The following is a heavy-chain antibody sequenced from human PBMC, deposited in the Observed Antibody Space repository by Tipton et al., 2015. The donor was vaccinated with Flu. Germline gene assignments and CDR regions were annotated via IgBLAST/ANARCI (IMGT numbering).Heavy chain of an antibody. D-gene: IGHD6-19*01. Sequence: TLSLTCTVSGGSISSSSYYWGWIRQPPGKGLEWIGSIYYSGSTYYNPSLKSRVTISVDTPKNQFSLKLSSVTAADTAVYYCARGLRDGSGWYYFHYFDYWGQGTLVTVSS. CDR3: ARGLRDGSGWYYFHYFDY. V-gene: IGHV4-39*01. CDR1: GGSISSSSYY. CDR2: IYYSGST. J-gene: IGHJ4*02.